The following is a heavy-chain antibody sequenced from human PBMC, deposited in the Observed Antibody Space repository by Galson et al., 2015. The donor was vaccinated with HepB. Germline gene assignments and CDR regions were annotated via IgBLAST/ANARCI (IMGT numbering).Heavy chain of an antibody. CDR2: IYNAGRS. J-gene: IGHJ3*02. CDR1: GFNVSRKY. D-gene: IGHD3-22*01. V-gene: IGHV3-66*02. CDR3: ARHLVSTLRYDSSGHPDAFDI. Sequence: SLRLSCAASGFNVSRKYMTWVCQAPGKGLEWVSVIYNAGRSYYADSVKGRFTISRDNSNNTLYLQMNSLRPEDTAVYYCARHLVSTLRYDSSGHPDAFDIWGQGAMVTVSS.